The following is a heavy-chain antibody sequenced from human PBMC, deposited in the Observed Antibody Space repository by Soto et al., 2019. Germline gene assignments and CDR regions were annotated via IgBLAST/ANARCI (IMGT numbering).Heavy chain of an antibody. Sequence: ASVKVSCKASGYTFTGYYMHWVRQAPGQGLEWMGWINPNSGGTNYAQKFQGRATMTRDTSISTAYMELSRLRSDDTAVYYCARDVDYDFWSGYPDAFDIWGQGTMVTVSS. J-gene: IGHJ3*02. CDR1: GYTFTGYY. CDR3: ARDVDYDFWSGYPDAFDI. V-gene: IGHV1-2*02. D-gene: IGHD3-3*01. CDR2: INPNSGGT.